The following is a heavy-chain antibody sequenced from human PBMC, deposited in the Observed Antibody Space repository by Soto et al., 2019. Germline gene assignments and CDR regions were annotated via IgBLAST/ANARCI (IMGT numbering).Heavy chain of an antibody. D-gene: IGHD3-22*01. V-gene: IGHV2-5*01. CDR1: GFSLSTSGVG. J-gene: IGHJ1*01. Sequence: QITLKESGPTLVKPTQTLTLTCTFSGFSLSTSGVGVGWIRQPPGKALEWLALIYWNDDKRYSPSLKSRLTSTKDTSKNQVVLTMTNMDPVDTATYYCAHGEPAYYDSSVYYRGTYFQHWGQGTLVTVSS. CDR2: IYWNDDK. CDR3: AHGEPAYYDSSVYYRGTYFQH.